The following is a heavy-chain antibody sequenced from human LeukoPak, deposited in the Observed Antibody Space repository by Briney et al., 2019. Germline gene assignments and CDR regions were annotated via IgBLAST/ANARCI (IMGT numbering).Heavy chain of an antibody. CDR1: GFSFSTYA. D-gene: IGHD1-26*01. V-gene: IGHV3-23*01. J-gene: IGHJ5*02. Sequence: GGSLRLSCAASGFSFSTYAMTWVRQIPGRGLQWVSAISAGGATYYADSVKGRFTISRDNSKSTLYLQMNSLRADDTALYYCAKIPTGRREEWFDPWGQGTLVTVSS. CDR3: AKIPTGRREEWFDP. CDR2: ISAGGAT.